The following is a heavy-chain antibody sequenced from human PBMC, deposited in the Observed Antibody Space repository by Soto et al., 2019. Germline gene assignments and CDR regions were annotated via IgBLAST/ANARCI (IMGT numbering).Heavy chain of an antibody. Sequence: QVQLVQSGGGVVQPGRSLRLSCAASGFTFSSYVTHWVRQAPGKGLEWVAVISHDGNNKYYVDSVKGRFTISRDNSQNTAYQXMNSLTTEDTAVYYCAKGGPDCASTTCYLLVAFDIWGQGTMVTVSS. CDR3: AKGGPDCASTTCYLLVAFDI. CDR2: ISHDGNNK. CDR1: GFTFSSYV. V-gene: IGHV3-30*18. D-gene: IGHD2-2*01. J-gene: IGHJ3*02.